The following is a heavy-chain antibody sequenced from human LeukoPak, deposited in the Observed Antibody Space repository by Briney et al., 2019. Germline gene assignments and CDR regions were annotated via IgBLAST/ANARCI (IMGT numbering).Heavy chain of an antibody. CDR1: GFTLSSYW. CDR2: IKQDGSEK. J-gene: IGHJ4*02. CDR3: ARERATIDY. V-gene: IGHV3-7*01. Sequence: GGSLRLSCAASGFTLSSYWMSWVRQAPGKGLEWVANIKQDGSEKYYVDSVKGRFTISRDNAKNSLYLQMNSLRAEDTAVYYCARERATIDYWGQGTLVTVSS.